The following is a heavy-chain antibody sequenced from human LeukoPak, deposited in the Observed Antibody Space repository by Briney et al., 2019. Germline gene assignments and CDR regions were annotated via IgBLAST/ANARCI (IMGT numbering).Heavy chain of an antibody. CDR2: INSDGSST. V-gene: IGHV3-74*01. D-gene: IGHD3-3*01. J-gene: IGHJ4*02. Sequence: GGSLRLSCAASGFTFSSYWMHWVRQAPGKGLGWVSRINSDGSSTSYADSVKGRFTISRDNAKNTLYLQMNSLRAEDTAVYYCTKTDFWSGYYDYWGQGTLVTVSS. CDR1: GFTFSSYW. CDR3: TKTDFWSGYYDY.